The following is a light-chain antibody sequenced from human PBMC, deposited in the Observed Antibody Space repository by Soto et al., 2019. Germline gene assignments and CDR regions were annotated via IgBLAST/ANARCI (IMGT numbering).Light chain of an antibody. Sequence: EIGLTQSPGTLSLSPGERATLSCRASQSVSSSYLAWYQQKPGQAPRLLIYGSSSRATGIPDRFTASGSGTDFTLTISRLETEDFAVYYCQQYGDSPITFGQGTRLDIK. J-gene: IGKJ5*01. CDR3: QQYGDSPIT. V-gene: IGKV3-20*01. CDR2: GSS. CDR1: QSVSSSY.